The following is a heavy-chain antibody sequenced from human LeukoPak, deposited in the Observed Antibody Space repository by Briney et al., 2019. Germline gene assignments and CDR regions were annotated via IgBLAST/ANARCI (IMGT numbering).Heavy chain of an antibody. D-gene: IGHD2-15*01. Sequence: SETLSLTCAVYGGSFSGYYWSWIRQPPGKGLEWLGEINHSGSTNYNPSLKSRVTISVDTSKNQFSLKLSSVTAADTAVYYCARQYPPIGYRAWYHDYYFDYWGQGTLVTVSS. CDR1: GGSFSGYY. V-gene: IGHV4-34*01. CDR3: ARQYPPIGYRAWYHDYYFDY. J-gene: IGHJ4*02. CDR2: INHSGST.